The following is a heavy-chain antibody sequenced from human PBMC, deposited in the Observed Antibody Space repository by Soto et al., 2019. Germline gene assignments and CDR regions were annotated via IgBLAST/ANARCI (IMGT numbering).Heavy chain of an antibody. J-gene: IGHJ6*02. V-gene: IGHV3-30*03. D-gene: IGHD6-25*01. CDR2: ISFDGGNK. Sequence: QVKVVESGGGVVQPGRSLRVSCAASGFSFSSYAMHWVRQAPGKGLEWVAAISFDGGNKYYGDSVKGRFTISRDNSKSTLYLQMTSMRPEDMAVYYCAGDAAPDPSYYYYGLNVWGQGTTVTVSS. CDR1: GFSFSSYA. CDR3: AGDAAPDPSYYYYGLNV.